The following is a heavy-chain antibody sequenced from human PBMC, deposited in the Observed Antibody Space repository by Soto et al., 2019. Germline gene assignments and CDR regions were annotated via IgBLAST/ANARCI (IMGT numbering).Heavy chain of an antibody. V-gene: IGHV4-39*02. J-gene: IGHJ6*02. Sequence: QLQESGPGLVKPSETLSLTCTVSGGSISSSSYYWGWIRQPPGKGLEWIGSIYYSGSTYYNPSLKSRVTISVDTSKNQFSLKLSSVTAADTAVYYCARDSRGPGGMDVGGQGTTVTVSS. CDR3: ARDSRGPGGMDV. D-gene: IGHD3-10*01. CDR1: GGSISSSSYY. CDR2: IYYSGST.